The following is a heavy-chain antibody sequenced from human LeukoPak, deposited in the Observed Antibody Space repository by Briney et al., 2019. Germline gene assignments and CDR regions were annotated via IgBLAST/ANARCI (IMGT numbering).Heavy chain of an antibody. J-gene: IGHJ4*02. CDR1: GGSFSGYY. Sequence: SETLSLTCAVYGGSFSGYYWSWIRQPPGKGLEWIGEINHSGSTNYNPSLKSRVTISVDTSKNQFSLKLSSVTAADTAVYYCAAGPLPDYWGQGTLVTVSS. CDR3: AAGPLPDY. CDR2: INHSGST. V-gene: IGHV4-34*01.